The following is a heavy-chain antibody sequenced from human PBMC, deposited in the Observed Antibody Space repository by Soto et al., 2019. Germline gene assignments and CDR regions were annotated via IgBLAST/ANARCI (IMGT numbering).Heavy chain of an antibody. CDR1: GGSFSGYY. J-gene: IGHJ4*02. Sequence: PSETLSLTCAVYGGSFSGYYWSWIRQPPGKGLEWIGEINHSGSTNYNPSLKSRVTISVDTSKNQFSLKLSSVTAADTAVYYCARDISGHAYYLDYRGQGTLVTVS. D-gene: IGHD5-12*01. V-gene: IGHV4-34*01. CDR2: INHSGST. CDR3: ARDISGHAYYLDY.